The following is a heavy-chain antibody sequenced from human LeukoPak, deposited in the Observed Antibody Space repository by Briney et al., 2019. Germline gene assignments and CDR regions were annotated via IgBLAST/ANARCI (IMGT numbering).Heavy chain of an antibody. CDR1: GDSVSSNSAV. CDR2: TYYRSKWYN. V-gene: IGHV6-1*01. J-gene: IGHJ5*02. CDR3: ARGEDGYNFYNWFDP. Sequence: SQTLSLTCVISGDSVSSNSAVWNWIRQSPSRGLEWLGRTYYRSKWYNDYAVSVKSRITINSDTSKNQFSLQLNSVTPEDTAVYYCARGEDGYNFYNWFDPWGQGTLVIVSS. D-gene: IGHD5-24*01.